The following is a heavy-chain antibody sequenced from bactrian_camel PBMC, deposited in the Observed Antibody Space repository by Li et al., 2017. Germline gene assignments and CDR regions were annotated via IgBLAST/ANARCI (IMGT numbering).Heavy chain of an antibody. Sequence: HVQLVESGGGLVQPGGSLTLSCAASGVSSNYCMGWLRQAPGKEREPLARFVRGGKTWYRESVQGRFSISKDNAKNTLYLQMNGLKPEDTGMYYCAADWAPTDWTTCMGWVAGSGYSARGPRSPSP. V-gene: IGHV3S55*01. D-gene: IGHD5*01. CDR1: GVSSNYC. CDR2: FVRGGKT. J-gene: IGHJ4*01.